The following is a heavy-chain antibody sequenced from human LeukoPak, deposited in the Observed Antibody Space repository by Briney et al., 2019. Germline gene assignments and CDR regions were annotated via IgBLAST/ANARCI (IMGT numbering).Heavy chain of an antibody. J-gene: IGHJ3*02. CDR1: GLTFSSYD. Sequence: PGGSLRLSCAASGLTFSSYDMHWVRQATGKGLEWVSAIGTAGDTYYPGSVKGRFTISRENAKNSLYLQMNSLRAGDTAVYYCARVCGGDCPLGHAFDIWGQGTMVTVSS. CDR3: ARVCGGDCPLGHAFDI. CDR2: IGTAGDT. D-gene: IGHD2-21*02. V-gene: IGHV3-13*01.